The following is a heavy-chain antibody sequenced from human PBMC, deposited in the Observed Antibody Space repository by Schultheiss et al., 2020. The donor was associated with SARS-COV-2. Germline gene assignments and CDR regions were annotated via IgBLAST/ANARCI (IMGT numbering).Heavy chain of an antibody. Sequence: GGSLRLSCAASGFTFSSYAMSWVRQAPGKGLEWVSAISGSGGSTYYPGSVKGRFTISRENAKNSLYLQMNSLRAGDTAVYYCARSRPSTNYYYYYYMDVWGKGTTVTVSS. CDR1: GFTFSSYA. V-gene: IGHV3-23*01. J-gene: IGHJ6*03. CDR3: ARSRPSTNYYYYYYMDV. CDR2: ISGSGGST. D-gene: IGHD2-2*01.